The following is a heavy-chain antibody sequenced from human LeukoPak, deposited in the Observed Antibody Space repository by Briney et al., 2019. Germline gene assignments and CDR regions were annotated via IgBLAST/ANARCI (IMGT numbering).Heavy chain of an antibody. V-gene: IGHV4-4*07. J-gene: IGHJ4*02. Sequence: PSETLSLTCTVSGGSISSYYWSWIRQPAGKGLEWIGRIYTSGSTNYNPSLKSRVTMSVDTSKNQFSLKLSSVTAADTAVYYCARDDVGYCSGGSGYYFDYWGQGTLVTVSS. D-gene: IGHD2-15*01. CDR3: ARDDVGYCSGGSGYYFDY. CDR1: GGSISSYY. CDR2: IYTSGST.